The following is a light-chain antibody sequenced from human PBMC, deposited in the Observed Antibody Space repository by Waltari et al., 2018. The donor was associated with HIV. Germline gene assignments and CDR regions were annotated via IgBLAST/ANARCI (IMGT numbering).Light chain of an antibody. CDR2: DVT. CDR3: CSYAGGYTLV. J-gene: IGLJ3*02. V-gene: IGLV2-11*01. Sequence: QSALTQPRSVSGSPGQSLTIPCTGTTSDVGGYQYVSWYQQHPGKAPKLMIYDVTKRPSGVPDLFSGSKSGNTASLTISGLQAEDEADYFCCSYAGGYTLVFGGGTKLTVL. CDR1: TSDVGGYQY.